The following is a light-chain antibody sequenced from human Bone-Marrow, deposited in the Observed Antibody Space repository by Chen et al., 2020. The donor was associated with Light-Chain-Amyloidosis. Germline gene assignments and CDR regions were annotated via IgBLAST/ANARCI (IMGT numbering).Light chain of an antibody. CDR1: QPISSDH. CDR2: GVS. CDR3: QQYGVSPRT. Sequence: EIVLTQSLGTLSLSPGERATLSCRASQPISSDHLAWYQQKPGRAPRLLMYGVSSRATGIPDRFSGGGSGTDFTLTISSLEPEDFAVYYCQQYGVSPRTFGQGTKVDMK. V-gene: IGKV3-20*01. J-gene: IGKJ1*01.